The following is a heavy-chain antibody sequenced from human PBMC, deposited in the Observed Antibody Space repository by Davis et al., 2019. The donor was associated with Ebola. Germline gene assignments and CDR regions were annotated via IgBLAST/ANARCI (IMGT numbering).Heavy chain of an antibody. CDR2: INHSGST. CDR3: ASLIAVAGARVFDY. Sequence: PSETLSLTCAVYGGSFSGYYWSWIRQPPGKGLEWIGEINHSGSTNYNPSLKSRVTISVDTSKNQFSLKLSSVTAADTAVYYCASLIAVAGARVFDYWGQGTLVTVSS. J-gene: IGHJ4*02. CDR1: GGSFSGYY. D-gene: IGHD6-19*01. V-gene: IGHV4-34*01.